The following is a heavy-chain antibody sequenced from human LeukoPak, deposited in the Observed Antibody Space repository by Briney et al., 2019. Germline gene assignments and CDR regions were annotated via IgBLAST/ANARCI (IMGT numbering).Heavy chain of an antibody. CDR3: ARELSSTPKSQNYYYYMDV. V-gene: IGHV3-66*01. J-gene: IGHJ6*03. D-gene: IGHD2-2*01. CDR1: GFTVSSNY. Sequence: GGSLRLSCAASGFTVSSNYMSWVRRAPGKGLEWVSVIYSGGSTYYADSVKGRFTISRDNSKNTLYLQMNSLRAEDTAVYYCARELSSTPKSQNYYYYMDVRGKGTTVTISS. CDR2: IYSGGST.